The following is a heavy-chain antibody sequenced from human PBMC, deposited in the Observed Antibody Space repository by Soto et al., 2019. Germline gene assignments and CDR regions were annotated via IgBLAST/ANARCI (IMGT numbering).Heavy chain of an antibody. Sequence: QVQLQESGPGLVKPSETLSLTCTVSGGSVSSGVYYWSWIRQPPGKGLEWIGYIYYSGNTNYNPSLKSRVTISVDTYKNQFSLNLTSVTAADSAVYYCAREYGSYPYYFDYWGQGTLVTVSS. J-gene: IGHJ4*02. CDR3: AREYGSYPYYFDY. CDR2: IYYSGNT. CDR1: GGSVSSGVYY. D-gene: IGHD1-26*01. V-gene: IGHV4-61*08.